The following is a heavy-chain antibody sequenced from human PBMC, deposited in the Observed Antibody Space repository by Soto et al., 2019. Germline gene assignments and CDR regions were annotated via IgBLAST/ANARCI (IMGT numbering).Heavy chain of an antibody. V-gene: IGHV1-3*01. CDR2: INAGNGNT. D-gene: IGHD3-22*01. Sequence: GASVKVSCKASGYTFTSYAMHWVRQAPGQRLEWMGWINAGNGNTKYSQKFQGRVTITRDTSASTAYMELSSLRSEDTAVYYCARDLMWYYDSSGYYPVLGYWGQGTLVTVSS. CDR1: GYTFTSYA. CDR3: ARDLMWYYDSSGYYPVLGY. J-gene: IGHJ4*02.